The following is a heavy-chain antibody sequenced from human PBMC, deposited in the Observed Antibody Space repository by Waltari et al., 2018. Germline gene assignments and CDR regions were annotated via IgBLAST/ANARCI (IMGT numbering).Heavy chain of an antibody. D-gene: IGHD1-26*01. CDR1: GGTFGSYS. J-gene: IGHJ3*01. CDR2: IIPIFGTP. Sequence: QVHLVQSGAELKKPGSSMKVSCKASGGTFGSYSIDWVRQAAGQGLEWRGGIIPIFGTPQFAQKFQGRVTLTADASTTTAYLELSGLRSDDTAIYYCARRNLGFAFDVWGQGTLVIVSS. V-gene: IGHV1-69*12. CDR3: ARRNLGFAFDV.